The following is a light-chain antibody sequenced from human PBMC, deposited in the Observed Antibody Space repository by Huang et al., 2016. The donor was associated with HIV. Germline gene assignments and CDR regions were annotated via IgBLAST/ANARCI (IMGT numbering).Light chain of an antibody. CDR2: AAS. CDR3: QQTYNVPRT. V-gene: IGKV1-39*01. CDR1: QTVDMD. Sequence: DIQMTQSPSSLSASIGDRVTMSCRASQTVDMDLNWYQQTPGRAPKLLSYAASNLQSDVPSRFSGTGSGTNFTLTISSLQPEDFVIYFCQQTYNVPRTFGQGTALEIK. J-gene: IGKJ2*01.